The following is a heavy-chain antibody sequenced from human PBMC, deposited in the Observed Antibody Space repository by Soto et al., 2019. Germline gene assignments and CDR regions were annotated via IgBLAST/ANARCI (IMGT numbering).Heavy chain of an antibody. CDR1: GYTFTSYS. Sequence: GASVKVSCKASGYTFTSYSIGWVRQAPGQGLEWVGWISAYNGNTNYAQKLQGRVTMTTDTSTSTAYMELRSLRSDDTAVYYCARDASAASYYYYGMDVWGQGTTVTVSS. J-gene: IGHJ6*02. V-gene: IGHV1-18*04. CDR3: ARDASAASYYYYGMDV. D-gene: IGHD2-15*01. CDR2: ISAYNGNT.